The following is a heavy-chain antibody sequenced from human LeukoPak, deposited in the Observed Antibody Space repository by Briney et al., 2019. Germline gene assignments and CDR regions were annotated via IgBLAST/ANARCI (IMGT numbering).Heavy chain of an antibody. D-gene: IGHD5-12*01. CDR1: GFTFSSYA. J-gene: IGHJ3*02. CDR2: ISYDGSNK. Sequence: PGRSLRLSCAASGFTFSSYAMHWVRQAPGKGLEWVAVISYDGSNKYYADSVKGRFTISRDNSKNTLYLQMNSLRAEDTAVYYCTPWHDAFGIWGQGTMVTVSS. CDR3: TPWHDAFGI. V-gene: IGHV3-30-3*01.